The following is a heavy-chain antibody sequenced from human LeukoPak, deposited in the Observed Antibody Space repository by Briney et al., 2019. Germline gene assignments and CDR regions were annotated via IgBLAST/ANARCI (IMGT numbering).Heavy chain of an antibody. J-gene: IGHJ6*03. CDR2: ISSSGSTI. V-gene: IGHV3-48*03. Sequence: PGGSLRLSCAASGFTFSSYEMNWVHQAPGKGLEWVSYISSSGSTIYYADSVKGRFTISRDNAKNTLYLQMNSLRAEDTAVYYCAKGNYYYYYMDVWGKGTMVTISS. CDR3: AKGNYYYYYMDV. CDR1: GFTFSSYE.